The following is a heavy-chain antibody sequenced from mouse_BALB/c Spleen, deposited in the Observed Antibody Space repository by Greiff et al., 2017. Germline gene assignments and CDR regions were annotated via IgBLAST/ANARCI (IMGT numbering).Heavy chain of an antibody. CDR2: IDPSDSYT. CDR1: GYTFTSYW. V-gene: IGHV1S127*01. J-gene: IGHJ3*01. Sequence: QVQLQQPGAELVNPGASVKMSCKASGYTFTSYWMHWVKQRPGQGLEWIGVIDPSDSYTSYNQKFKGKATLTVDTSSSTAYMQLSSLTSEDSAVYYGTRGSLTTVPWFAYWGQGTLVTVSA. D-gene: IGHD1-1*01. CDR3: TRGSLTTVPWFAY.